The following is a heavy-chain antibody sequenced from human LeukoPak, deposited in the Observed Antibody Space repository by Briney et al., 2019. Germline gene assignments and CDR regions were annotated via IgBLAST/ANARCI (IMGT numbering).Heavy chain of an antibody. J-gene: IGHJ4*02. CDR1: VGSISTSNDY. V-gene: IGHV4-39*07. CDR2: INQSGST. CDR3: ARRTGSYIYDY. D-gene: IGHD1-26*01. Sequence: SETLSLTCTVSVGSISTSNDYWGWIRQPPGRGLEWIGEINQSGSTNYNPSLKSRVTISVDTSKNQFSLKLSSVTAADTAVYYCARRTGSYIYDYWGREPWSPSPQ.